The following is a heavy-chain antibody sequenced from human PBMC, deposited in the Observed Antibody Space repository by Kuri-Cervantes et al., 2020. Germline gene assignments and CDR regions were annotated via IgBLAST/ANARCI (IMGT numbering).Heavy chain of an antibody. D-gene: IGHD3-22*01. V-gene: IGHV4-38-2*01. Sequence: GSLRLSCAVSGYSISRGYYWGWIRQPPGKGLEWIGSIYHSGSTYYNPSLKSRVTISVDTSKNQFSLKLSSVTAADTAVYYCASIVSYDSSGYYHWGQGTLVTVSS. CDR3: ASIVSYDSSGYYH. J-gene: IGHJ5*02. CDR2: IYHSGST. CDR1: GYSISRGYY.